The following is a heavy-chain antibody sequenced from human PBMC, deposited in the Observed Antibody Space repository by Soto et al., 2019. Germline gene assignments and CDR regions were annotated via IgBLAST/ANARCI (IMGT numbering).Heavy chain of an antibody. CDR3: ARVYGDPAVDY. J-gene: IGHJ4*02. D-gene: IGHD4-17*01. Sequence: SETLSLTCAVYGGSFSGYYWSWIRQPPGKGLEWIGEINHSGSTNYNPSLKSRVTISVDTSKNQFSLKLSSVTAADTAVYYCARVYGDPAVDYWGQGTLVTVSS. CDR1: GGSFSGYY. V-gene: IGHV4-34*01. CDR2: INHSGST.